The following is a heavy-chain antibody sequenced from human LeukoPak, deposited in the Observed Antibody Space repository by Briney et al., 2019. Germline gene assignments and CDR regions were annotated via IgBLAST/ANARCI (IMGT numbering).Heavy chain of an antibody. CDR3: ASPGSEQQLANAFDI. D-gene: IGHD6-13*01. CDR2: ISSSGSTI. J-gene: IGHJ3*02. Sequence: GGSLRLSCAASGFTFSDYYMSWIRQAPGKVLEWVSYISSSGSTIYYADSVKGRFTISRDNAKNSLYLQMNSLRAEDTAVYYCASPGSEQQLANAFDIWGQGTMVTVSS. CDR1: GFTFSDYY. V-gene: IGHV3-11*01.